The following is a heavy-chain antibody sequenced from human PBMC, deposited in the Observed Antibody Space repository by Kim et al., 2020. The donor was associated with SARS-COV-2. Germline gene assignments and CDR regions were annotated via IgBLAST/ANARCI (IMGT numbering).Heavy chain of an antibody. CDR2: ISYDGSNK. J-gene: IGHJ3*02. CDR3: ARDIVVVPAAILVGGAFDI. Sequence: GGSLRLSCAASGFTFSSYAMHWVRQAPGKGLEWVAVISYDGSNKYYADSVKGRFTISRDNSKNTLYLQMNSLRAEDTAVYYCARDIVVVPAAILVGGAFDIWGQGTMVTVSS. CDR1: GFTFSSYA. V-gene: IGHV3-30-3*01. D-gene: IGHD2-2*01.